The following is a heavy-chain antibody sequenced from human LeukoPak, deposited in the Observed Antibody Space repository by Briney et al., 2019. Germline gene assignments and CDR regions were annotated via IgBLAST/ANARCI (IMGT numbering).Heavy chain of an antibody. CDR2: IIPIFGTA. CDR1: GGTFSSYA. V-gene: IGHV1-69*13. J-gene: IGHJ4*02. Sequence: SVKVSCKASGGTFSSYAISWVRQAPGQGLEWMRGIIPIFGTANYAQKFQGRVTITADESTSTAYMELSSLRSEDTAVYYCARGSLGELSSFDYWGQGTLVTVSS. D-gene: IGHD3-16*02. CDR3: ARGSLGELSSFDY.